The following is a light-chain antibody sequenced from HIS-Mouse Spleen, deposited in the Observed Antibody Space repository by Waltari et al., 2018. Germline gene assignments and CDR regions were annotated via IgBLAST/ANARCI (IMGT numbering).Light chain of an antibody. CDR2: DAS. V-gene: IGKV3-11*01. Sequence: DIVLTQSPATLSLSPGERATLSCRASQRVSSYLAWYQQKPGRAPRLLIYDASNRATGIPARFSGSGYGTDFTLTISSLEPEDFAVYYCQQRSNWPWTFGQGTKVEIK. J-gene: IGKJ1*01. CDR3: QQRSNWPWT. CDR1: QRVSSY.